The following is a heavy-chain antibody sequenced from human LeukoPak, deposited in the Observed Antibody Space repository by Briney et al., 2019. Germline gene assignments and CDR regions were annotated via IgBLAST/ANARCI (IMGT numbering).Heavy chain of an antibody. CDR3: ARVSEGGPVIRGDY. CDR1: GFTFSSYS. D-gene: IGHD1-26*01. CDR2: ISSSSSYI. Sequence: PGGSLRLSCAASGFTFSSYSMNWVRQAPGKGLEWVSSISSSSSYIYYADSVKGRFTISRDNAKNSLYLQMNSLRAEDTAVYYCARVSEGGPVIRGDYWGQGTLVTVSS. V-gene: IGHV3-21*01. J-gene: IGHJ4*02.